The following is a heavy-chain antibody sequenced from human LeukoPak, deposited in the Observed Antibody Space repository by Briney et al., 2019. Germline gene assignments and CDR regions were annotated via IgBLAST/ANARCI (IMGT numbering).Heavy chain of an antibody. D-gene: IGHD3-22*01. CDR1: GYSISSGYY. CDR3: ARVRIDYYDSIFDY. V-gene: IGHV4-38-2*02. CDR2: IYHSGST. Sequence: SETLSLTCTVSGYSISSGYYWGWIRQPPGKGLEWIGSIYHSGSTYYNPSLKSRGTISVGTSKNQFSLKLSSVTAADTAVYYCARVRIDYYDSIFDYWGQGTLVTVSS. J-gene: IGHJ4*02.